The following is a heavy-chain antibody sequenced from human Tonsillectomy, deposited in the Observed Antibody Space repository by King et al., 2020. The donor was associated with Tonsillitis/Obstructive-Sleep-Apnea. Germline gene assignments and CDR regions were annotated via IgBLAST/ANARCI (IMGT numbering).Heavy chain of an antibody. CDR2: IYYSGST. V-gene: IGHV4-59*01. CDR3: ARASDILTGYYFDY. D-gene: IGHD3-9*01. J-gene: IGHJ4*02. Sequence: QLQESGPGLVKPSETLSLTCTVSGGSISSYYWSWLRQPPGKGLEWIGYIYYSGSTNYNPSLKSRVTISVDTSKNQFSLKLSSVTAADTAVYYCARASDILTGYYFDYWGQGTLVTVSS. CDR1: GGSISSYY.